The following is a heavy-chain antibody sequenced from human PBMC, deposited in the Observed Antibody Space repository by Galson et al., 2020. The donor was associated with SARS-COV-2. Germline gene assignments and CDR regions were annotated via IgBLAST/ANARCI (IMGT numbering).Heavy chain of an antibody. Sequence: SETLSLTCTVSGGSVSSGDYLWSWIRQPPGKPPEWIGYVYFIGSTRYNPSLKSRATISIDTSKNQLSLKLTSVTAADTAMYYCARDRLATYSYDWSHYSVGWFDPWGQGTLVTVSS. J-gene: IGHJ5*02. V-gene: IGHV4-61*08. CDR2: VYFIGST. CDR3: ARDRLATYSYDWSHYSVGWFDP. CDR1: GGSVSSGDYL. D-gene: IGHD3-22*01.